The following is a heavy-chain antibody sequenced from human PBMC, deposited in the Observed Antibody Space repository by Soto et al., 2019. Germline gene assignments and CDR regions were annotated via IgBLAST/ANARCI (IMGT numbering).Heavy chain of an antibody. J-gene: IGHJ6*02. V-gene: IGHV4-39*01. CDR1: GGSISSSSYY. CDR2: IYYSGST. D-gene: IGHD1-7*01. CDR3: ATELRYYYYGMDV. Sequence: QLQLQESSPGLVKPSETLSLTCTVSGGSISSSSYYWGWIRQPPGKGLEWIGSIYYSGSTYYNPSLKSRVTISVDTSKNQFSLKLSSVTAADTAVYYCATELRYYYYGMDVWGQGTTVTVSS.